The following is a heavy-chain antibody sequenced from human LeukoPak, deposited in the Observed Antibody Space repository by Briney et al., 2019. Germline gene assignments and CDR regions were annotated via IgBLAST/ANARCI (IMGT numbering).Heavy chain of an antibody. J-gene: IGHJ4*02. CDR3: AGRAIVTGYFDF. V-gene: IGHV4-39*01. Sequence: PSEPLSLTCTVSGDSITNSNSYWGWIRQSPGKGLEWFGCIFYRGSINSKPSLKSRVTISLDTSKSQFYLGVRSVTAAETALYYCAGRAIVTGYFDFWGRGTLVTVSS. CDR1: GDSITNSNSY. CDR2: IFYRGSI. D-gene: IGHD3-9*01.